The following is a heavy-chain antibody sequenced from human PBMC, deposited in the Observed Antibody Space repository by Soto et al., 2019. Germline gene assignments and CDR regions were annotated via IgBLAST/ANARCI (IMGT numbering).Heavy chain of an antibody. Sequence: GGSLRLSCAASGFTFSSYGMHWVRQAPGKGLEWVAVISYVVSNKYYADSVKGRFTISRDNSKNTLYLQMNSLRAEDTAVYYCAKDQSGGNDSSGYPNGDFDYWGQGTLVTVSS. CDR1: GFTFSSYG. CDR3: AKDQSGGNDSSGYPNGDFDY. V-gene: IGHV3-30*18. J-gene: IGHJ4*02. D-gene: IGHD3-22*01. CDR2: ISYVVSNK.